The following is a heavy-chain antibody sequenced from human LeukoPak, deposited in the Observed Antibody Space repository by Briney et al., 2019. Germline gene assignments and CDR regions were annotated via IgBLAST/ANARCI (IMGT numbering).Heavy chain of an antibody. D-gene: IGHD4/OR15-4a*01. J-gene: IGHJ5*02. V-gene: IGHV1-24*01. CDR2: FDPEDGEP. CDR1: GSTLTELS. CDR3: AAEHEKVDYRSTWFDP. Sequence: ASVKVSCKVSGSTLTELSMHWVRQAPGKGLEWMGGFDPEDGEPFYAQDFQGRVIMTEDTSTDTAYMELSSLRSEDTAVYYCAAEHEKVDYRSTWFDPWGRGTLVTVSS.